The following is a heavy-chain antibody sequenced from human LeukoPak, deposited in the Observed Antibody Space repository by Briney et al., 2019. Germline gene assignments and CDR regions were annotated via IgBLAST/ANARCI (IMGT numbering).Heavy chain of an antibody. Sequence: SVKVSCKASGGTFSSYAISWVRQAPGQGLEWMGGIIPIFGTANYAQKFQGRVTITTDESTSTAYMELSSLRSEDTAVYYCASTHIAAADPYYFDYWGQGTLVTVSS. CDR1: GGTFSSYA. CDR3: ASTHIAAADPYYFDY. J-gene: IGHJ4*02. D-gene: IGHD6-13*01. V-gene: IGHV1-69*05. CDR2: IIPIFGTA.